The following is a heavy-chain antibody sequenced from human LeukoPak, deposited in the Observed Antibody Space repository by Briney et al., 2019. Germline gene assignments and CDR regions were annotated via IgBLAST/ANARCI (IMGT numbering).Heavy chain of an antibody. J-gene: IGHJ6*02. CDR2: INHSGST. CDR3: ARGQRQYRGYYYYGMDV. D-gene: IGHD1-1*01. V-gene: IGHV4-34*01. Sequence: PSETLSLTCAVYGGSFSGYYWSWIRQPPGKGLEWIGEINHSGSTNYNPSLKSRVTISVDTSKNQFSLKLSSVTAADTAVYYCARGQRQYRGYYYYGMDVWGQGTTVTVSS. CDR1: GGSFSGYY.